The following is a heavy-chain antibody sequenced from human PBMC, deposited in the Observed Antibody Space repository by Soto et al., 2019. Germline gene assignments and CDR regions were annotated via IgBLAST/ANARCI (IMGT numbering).Heavy chain of an antibody. CDR1: GFSVSDNY. Sequence: ELQLVESGGGLIQPGGSLRLSCVASGFSVSDNYVTWVRQAPGKGLEWVSVIYSGGSTFYADSVKGRFTISRDKSKNTVNLQMNSLRAEDTAVYYWGRGEAMDVGGQGTTVTVSS. V-gene: IGHV3-53*01. CDR2: IYSGGST. J-gene: IGHJ6*02. CDR3: GRGEAMDV.